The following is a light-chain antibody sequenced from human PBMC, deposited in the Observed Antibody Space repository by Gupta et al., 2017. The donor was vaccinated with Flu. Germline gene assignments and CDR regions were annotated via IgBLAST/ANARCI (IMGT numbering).Light chain of an antibody. CDR3: AAWDDLFNGPV. J-gene: IGLJ1*01. CDR1: SNIGTYT. CDR2: KNN. Sequence: SNIGTYTSSLYQQPPGAAPKVLIYKNNERPSGAPDRFSGSKAGTSASLATSGLQSEDEADYYCAAWDDLFNGPVFGTGTTVTVL. V-gene: IGLV1-44*01.